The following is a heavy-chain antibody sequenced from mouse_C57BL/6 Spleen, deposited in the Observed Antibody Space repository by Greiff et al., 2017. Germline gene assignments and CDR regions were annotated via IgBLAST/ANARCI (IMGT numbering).Heavy chain of an antibody. CDR1: GYTFTDYN. CDR2: INPNNGGT. J-gene: IGHJ1*03. CDR3: ARRWDWYFDV. V-gene: IGHV1-18*01. D-gene: IGHD1-1*02. Sequence: VQLKQSGPELVKPGASVKIPCKASGYTFTDYNMDWVKQSHGKSLEWIGDINPNNGGTIYNQKFKGKATLTVDKSSSTAYMELRSLTSEDTAVYYCARRWDWYFDVWGTGTTVTVSS.